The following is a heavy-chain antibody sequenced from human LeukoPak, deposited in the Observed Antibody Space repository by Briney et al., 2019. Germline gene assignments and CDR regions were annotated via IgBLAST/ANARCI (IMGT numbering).Heavy chain of an antibody. V-gene: IGHV3-23*01. Sequence: GGSLRLSCEGSGFSFNGYTMSWVRQAPGKGLEWVSGISGSGYSTYYADSVKGRFTISRDNSKNTLYLQMNSLRAEDTAVYYCAKAQELGNYEFSLFEYWGQGTLVTVSS. J-gene: IGHJ4*02. D-gene: IGHD7-27*01. CDR1: GFSFNGYT. CDR2: ISGSGYST. CDR3: AKAQELGNYEFSLFEY.